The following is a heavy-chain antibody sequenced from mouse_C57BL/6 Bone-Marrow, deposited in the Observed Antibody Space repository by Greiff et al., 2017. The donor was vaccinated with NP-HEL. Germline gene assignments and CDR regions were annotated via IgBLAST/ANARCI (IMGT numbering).Heavy chain of an antibody. CDR1: GFNIKDYY. Sequence: EVQRVESGAELVKPGASVKLSCTASGFNIKDYYMHWVKQRTEQGLEWIGRIDPEDGETKYAPKFQGKATITADTSSNTAYLQLSSLTSEDTAVYYCARSSFYGYDVDWFAYWGQGTLVTVSA. J-gene: IGHJ3*01. V-gene: IGHV14-2*01. D-gene: IGHD2-2*01. CDR2: IDPEDGET. CDR3: ARSSFYGYDVDWFAY.